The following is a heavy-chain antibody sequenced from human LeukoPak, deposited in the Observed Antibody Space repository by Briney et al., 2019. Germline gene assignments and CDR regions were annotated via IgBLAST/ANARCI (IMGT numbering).Heavy chain of an antibody. D-gene: IGHD2-21*01. Sequence: GGSLRLSCAASGFTFSSYWMHWVRQAPGKGLVWVSRINSDGRSTSYADSAKGRFTTSRDNAKNTLYLQMNSLRAEDTAVYYCVRDVWGDRDSYFDYWGQGTLVTVSS. J-gene: IGHJ4*02. CDR3: VRDVWGDRDSYFDY. V-gene: IGHV3-74*01. CDR2: INSDGRST. CDR1: GFTFSSYW.